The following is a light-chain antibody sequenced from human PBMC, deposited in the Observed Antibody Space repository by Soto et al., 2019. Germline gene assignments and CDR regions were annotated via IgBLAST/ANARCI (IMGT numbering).Light chain of an antibody. J-gene: IGLJ2*01. Sequence: QSVLTQPASVSGSPGQSITISCTGTSSDVGGYNYVSWYQQHPSKAPKLMIYDVSNRPSGVSNRFSGSKSGNSTSLTISGLQAEDEAYYYCSSYTSSSTYVVFGGGTKLTVL. CDR1: SSDVGGYNY. CDR2: DVS. V-gene: IGLV2-14*01. CDR3: SSYTSSSTYVV.